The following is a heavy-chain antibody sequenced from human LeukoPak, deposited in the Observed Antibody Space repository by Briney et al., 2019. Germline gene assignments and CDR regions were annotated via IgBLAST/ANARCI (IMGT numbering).Heavy chain of an antibody. Sequence: GGSLGLSCAASGFTFSSYVMSWVRQAPGRGLEWVSTINNSGGNTYYADSVKGRFTISRDNSKNTLHLQMNSLRAEDTAIYYCATRDTTATKYFEYWGQGTLVTVSS. V-gene: IGHV3-23*01. J-gene: IGHJ4*02. CDR3: ATRDTTATKYFEY. CDR1: GFTFSSYV. D-gene: IGHD1-1*01. CDR2: INNSGGNT.